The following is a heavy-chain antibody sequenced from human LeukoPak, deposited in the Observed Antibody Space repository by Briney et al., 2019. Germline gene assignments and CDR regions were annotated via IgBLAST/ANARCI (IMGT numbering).Heavy chain of an antibody. J-gene: IGHJ3*02. CDR3: AKGIAAAGTWDGAFDI. CDR2: ISGSGGAT. Sequence: GGSLRLSCAASGFTFNTYGMSWVRQAPGKGLEWVSGISGSGGATYYADSVKGRFTISRDNSKNTLYLQMNSLRAEDTAVYYCAKGIAAAGTWDGAFDIWGQGTMVTVSS. V-gene: IGHV3-23*01. CDR1: GFTFNTYG. D-gene: IGHD6-13*01.